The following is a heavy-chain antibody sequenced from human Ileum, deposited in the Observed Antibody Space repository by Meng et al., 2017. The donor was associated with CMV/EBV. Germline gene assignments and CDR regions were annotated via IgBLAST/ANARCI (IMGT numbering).Heavy chain of an antibody. Sequence: FMFSSYGMHWVRPAPGKGLEWVAVIWYDGSTTEYGDSVQGRFSISRDNSKNTVYLEMNSLRAEDTAVYYCAKTHIERDVQVGYFDFWGQGALVTVSS. V-gene: IGHV3-33*06. J-gene: IGHJ4*02. CDR3: AKTHIERDVQVGYFDF. D-gene: IGHD5-24*01. CDR2: IWYDGSTT. CDR1: FMFSSYG.